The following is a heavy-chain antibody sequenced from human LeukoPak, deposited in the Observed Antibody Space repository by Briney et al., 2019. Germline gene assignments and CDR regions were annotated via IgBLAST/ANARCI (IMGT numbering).Heavy chain of an antibody. V-gene: IGHV1-18*01. CDR3: ARLYYDSSGYCVDY. CDR1: GYTFTSYG. CDR2: ISAYNGNT. Sequence: ASVKVSCKASGYTFTSYGISWVRQAPGRGLEWMGWISAYNGNTNYAQKLQGRVTMTTDTSTSTAYMELRSLRSDDTAVYYCARLYYDSSGYCVDYWGQGTLVTVSS. J-gene: IGHJ4*02. D-gene: IGHD3-22*01.